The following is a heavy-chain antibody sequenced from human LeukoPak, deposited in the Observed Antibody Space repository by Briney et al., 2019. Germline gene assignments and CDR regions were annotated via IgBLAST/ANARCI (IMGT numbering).Heavy chain of an antibody. V-gene: IGHV1-2*06. J-gene: IGHJ6*02. CDR3: ARDRGYYYGSGSSRYGMDV. Sequence: ASVTVSCKASGYTFTGYYMHWVRQAPGQGLEWMGRINPNSGGTNYAQKFQGRVTMTRDTSISTAYMELSRLRSDDTAVYYCARDRGYYYGSGSSRYGMDVWGQGTTVTVSS. D-gene: IGHD3-10*01. CDR2: INPNSGGT. CDR1: GYTFTGYY.